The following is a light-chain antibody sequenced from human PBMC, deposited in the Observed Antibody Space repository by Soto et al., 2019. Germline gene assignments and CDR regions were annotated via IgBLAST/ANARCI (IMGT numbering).Light chain of an antibody. J-gene: IGKJ1*01. Sequence: EIVLTQSPGTLSLSPGERATLSCRASQSVSSSYLAWYQQKPGQAPRLLIYGASSRATGIPDRFSGSGSGTDFTLTISRLDPEDFAVDYCEQYGSSITFGQGTNVDIK. V-gene: IGKV3-20*01. CDR2: GAS. CDR1: QSVSSSY. CDR3: EQYGSSIT.